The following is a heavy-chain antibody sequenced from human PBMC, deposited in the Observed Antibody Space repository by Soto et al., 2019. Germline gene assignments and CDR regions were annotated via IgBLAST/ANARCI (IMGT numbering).Heavy chain of an antibody. J-gene: IGHJ3*02. V-gene: IGHV1-18*01. CDR3: AREGYCSGGSCYSTGGAFDI. CDR2: ISAYNGNT. Sequence: ASVTVSCQASGYTFTSYGVSWVRQAPGQGLEWMGWISAYNGNTNYAQKLQGRVTMTTDTSTSTAYMELRSLRSDDTAVYYCAREGYCSGGSCYSTGGAFDIWGQGTMVTVSS. D-gene: IGHD2-15*01. CDR1: GYTFTSYG.